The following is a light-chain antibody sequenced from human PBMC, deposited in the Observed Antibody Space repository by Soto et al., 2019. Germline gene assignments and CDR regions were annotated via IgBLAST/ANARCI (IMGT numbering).Light chain of an antibody. CDR3: QQSYSTLFS. CDR2: AAS. Sequence: DIQMTQSPSSLSASVGVRVTITCRASQTIIRYLNWYQQKPGRAPNLLIYAASNLQSGVPSRFSGSASGTEFTLTISSLQPEDFATYYCQQSYSTLFSFGPGTKVEIK. J-gene: IGKJ3*01. CDR1: QTIIRY. V-gene: IGKV1-39*01.